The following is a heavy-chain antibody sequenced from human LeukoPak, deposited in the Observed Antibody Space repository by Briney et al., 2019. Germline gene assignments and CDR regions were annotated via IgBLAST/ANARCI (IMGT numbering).Heavy chain of an antibody. Sequence: ASVKVSRKASGYTFTSYDINWVRQATGQGLEWMGWMNPNSGNTGYAQKFQGRVTITRNTSISTAYMELSSLRSEDTAVYYCAREGTTTGNYYYYMDVWGKGTTVTVSS. CDR2: MNPNSGNT. J-gene: IGHJ6*03. CDR1: GYTFTSYD. V-gene: IGHV1-8*03. D-gene: IGHD4-11*01. CDR3: AREGTTTGNYYYYMDV.